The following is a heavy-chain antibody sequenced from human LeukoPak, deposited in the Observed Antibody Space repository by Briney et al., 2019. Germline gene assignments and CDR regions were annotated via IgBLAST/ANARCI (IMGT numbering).Heavy chain of an antibody. CDR2: IYYSGST. J-gene: IGHJ4*02. CDR1: GGSISSGGFY. Sequence: SETLSLTRTFSGGSISSGGFYWGWVRQPPREGLEWIGYIYYSGSTYYNPSLKSRVTISVDTSKNQFSLKLSSVTAADTAVYYCARGPQWLVIWGQGTLVTVSS. V-gene: IGHV4-31*03. D-gene: IGHD6-19*01. CDR3: ARGPQWLVI.